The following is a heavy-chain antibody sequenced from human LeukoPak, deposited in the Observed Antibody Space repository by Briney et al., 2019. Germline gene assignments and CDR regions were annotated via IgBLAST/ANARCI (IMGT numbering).Heavy chain of an antibody. CDR3: ARGRRTHPTYYDILTGYLTFDY. D-gene: IGHD3-9*01. CDR1: GYAFTSYD. Sequence: GASVKVSCKASGYAFTSYDINWVRQATGQGLEWMGWMNPNSGNTGYAQKFQGRVTMTRNTSISTAYRELSSLRSEDTAVYYCARGRRTHPTYYDILTGYLTFDYWGQGTLVTVSS. V-gene: IGHV1-8*01. CDR2: MNPNSGNT. J-gene: IGHJ4*02.